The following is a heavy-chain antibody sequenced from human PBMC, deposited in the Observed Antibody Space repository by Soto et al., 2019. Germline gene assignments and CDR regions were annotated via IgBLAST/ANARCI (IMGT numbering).Heavy chain of an antibody. Sequence: SETLSLTXTVSGGSISSYYWSWIRQPPGKGLEWIGYIYYSGSTNYNPSLKSRVTISVDTSKNQFSLKLSSVTAADTAVYYCARSTIPHRFDPWGQGTLVTVPS. CDR1: GGSISSYY. V-gene: IGHV4-59*01. J-gene: IGHJ5*02. CDR3: ARSTIPHRFDP. D-gene: IGHD5-12*01. CDR2: IYYSGST.